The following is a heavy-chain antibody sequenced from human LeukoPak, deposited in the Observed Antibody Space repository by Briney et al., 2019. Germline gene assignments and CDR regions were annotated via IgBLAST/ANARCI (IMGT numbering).Heavy chain of an antibody. CDR1: GHSISSGYY. J-gene: IGHJ4*02. V-gene: IGHV4-38-2*02. CDR3: ARDLGGTAMVSAY. Sequence: SETLSLTXTVSGHSISSGYYWGWIRQPPGKGREWIGSIYHSGSTYYNPSLKSRVTISVDTSKNQFSLKLSSVTAADTAVYYCARDLGGTAMVSAYWGQGTLVTVSS. CDR2: IYHSGST. D-gene: IGHD5-18*01.